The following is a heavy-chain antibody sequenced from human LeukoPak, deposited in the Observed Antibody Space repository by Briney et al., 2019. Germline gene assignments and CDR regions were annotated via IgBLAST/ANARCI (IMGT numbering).Heavy chain of an antibody. V-gene: IGHV1-2*02. CDR2: INPNSGGT. Sequence: ASVKVSCKASVYTFTGYYMHWVRQAPGQGLEWMGWINPNSGGTNYAQKFQGRVTMTRDKSIRTAYMQLSRLTSDDTAVYYCARNIWFGESADAFDIWGQGTMVTVSS. J-gene: IGHJ3*02. CDR1: VYTFTGYY. D-gene: IGHD3-10*01. CDR3: ARNIWFGESADAFDI.